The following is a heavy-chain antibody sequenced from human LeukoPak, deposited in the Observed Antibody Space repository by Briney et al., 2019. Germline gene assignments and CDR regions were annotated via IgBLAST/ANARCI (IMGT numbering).Heavy chain of an antibody. Sequence: SETLSFTCAVYGGSFSGYYWSWIRQPPGKGLEWIGEINHSGSTNYNPSLKSRVTISVDTSKNQFSLKLSSVTAADTAVYYCAGRDDGFHDAFGIWGQGTMVTVSS. D-gene: IGHD1-1*01. V-gene: IGHV4-34*01. CDR3: AGRDDGFHDAFGI. J-gene: IGHJ3*02. CDR2: INHSGST. CDR1: GGSFSGYY.